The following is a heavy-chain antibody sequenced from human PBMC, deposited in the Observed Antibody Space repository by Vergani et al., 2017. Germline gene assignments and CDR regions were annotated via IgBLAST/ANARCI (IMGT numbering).Heavy chain of an antibody. CDR1: GFTFNHYA. V-gene: IGHV4-59*12. Sequence: VQLLESGGDLVQPGGSLRLSCAASGFTFNHYAMNWVRQAPGKGLEWIGYIYYSGSTYYNPYLKSGVTISVDTSKNQFSLKLSSVTAADTAVYYCAREKRFGELSNWFDPWGQGTLVTVSA. CDR3: AREKRFGELSNWFDP. D-gene: IGHD3-10*01. CDR2: IYYSGST. J-gene: IGHJ5*02.